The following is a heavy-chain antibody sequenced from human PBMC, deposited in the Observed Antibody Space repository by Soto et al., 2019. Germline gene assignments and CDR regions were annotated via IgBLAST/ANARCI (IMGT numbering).Heavy chain of an antibody. CDR2: FYYSGST. CDR1: GDFITNSLYY. J-gene: IGHJ6*02. Sequence: QLRLQESGPGLAKPSETLSLTCTVSGDFITNSLYYWVWIRQPPGKGLEWIGSFYYSGSTHYNPSLKSRVTMSVDTSKNQLSLMLNSVTAADSAVYYCARHGRNTPIVQLRHYAMDVWGQGTTVTVSS. CDR3: ARHGRNTPIVQLRHYAMDV. D-gene: IGHD1-26*01. V-gene: IGHV4-39*01.